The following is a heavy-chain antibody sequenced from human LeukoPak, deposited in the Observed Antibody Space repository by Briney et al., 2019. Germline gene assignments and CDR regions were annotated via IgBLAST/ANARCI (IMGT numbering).Heavy chain of an antibody. CDR2: IYTSGSS. V-gene: IGHV4-4*07. CDR3: ARDISVAGSFLLFDY. Sequence: SETLSLTCTVSGGSISSYYWSWIRQPAGKGPEWIGRIYTSGSSNSNPSLKSRVTMSADTSKNQFSLKLSSVTAADTAVYYCARDISVAGSFLLFDYWGQGTLVTVSS. CDR1: GGSISSYY. D-gene: IGHD6-19*01. J-gene: IGHJ4*02.